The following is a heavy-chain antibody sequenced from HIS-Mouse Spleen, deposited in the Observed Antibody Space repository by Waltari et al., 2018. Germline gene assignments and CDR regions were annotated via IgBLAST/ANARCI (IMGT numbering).Heavy chain of an antibody. CDR1: GGPISSSRYY. Sequence: QLQLQESGPGLVKPSATLSLTCPVSGGPISSSRYYWGWIRQPPGKGLEWIGSIYYSGSTYYNPSLKSRVTISVDTSKNQFSLKLSSVTAADTAVYYCAREIPYSSSWYDWYFDLWGRGTLVTVSS. CDR2: IYYSGST. J-gene: IGHJ2*01. V-gene: IGHV4-39*07. CDR3: AREIPYSSSWYDWYFDL. D-gene: IGHD6-13*01.